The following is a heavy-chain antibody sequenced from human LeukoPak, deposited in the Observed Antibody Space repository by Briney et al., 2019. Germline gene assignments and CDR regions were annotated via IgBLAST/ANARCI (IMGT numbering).Heavy chain of an antibody. V-gene: IGHV1-2*04. CDR1: GYTFTSYG. D-gene: IGHD6-13*01. CDR3: ARSRDPMGIHDAFDI. Sequence: SVKVSCKASGYTFTSYGISWVRQAPGQGLEWMGWINPNSGGTNYAQKFQGWVTMTRDTSISTAYMELSRLRSDDTAVYYCARSRDPMGIHDAFDIWGQGTMVTVSS. J-gene: IGHJ3*02. CDR2: INPNSGGT.